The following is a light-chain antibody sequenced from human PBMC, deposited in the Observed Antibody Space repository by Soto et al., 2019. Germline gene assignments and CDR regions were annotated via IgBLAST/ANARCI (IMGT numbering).Light chain of an antibody. V-gene: IGKV1-39*01. CDR2: GAS. CDR3: QQSYSAPYT. J-gene: IGKJ2*01. CDR1: QNIARY. Sequence: DIQMTQSPSSLSASVGDRVSISCRTRQNIARYLNWYQQKPGKAPQVLISGASSLQSGVPSRVSGSGSGTEFRLIISSLQPEDFATYVCQQSYSAPYTFGQGTRLE.